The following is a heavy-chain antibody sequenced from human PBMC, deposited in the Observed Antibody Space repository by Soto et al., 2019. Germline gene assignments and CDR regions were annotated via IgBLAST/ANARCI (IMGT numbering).Heavy chain of an antibody. J-gene: IGHJ4*02. CDR2: TSIYNGHT. Sequence: GPSVKVSCTASGYTFTASGISWVRQAPGQGLEWMGWTSIYNGHTEYSPKFLGRVVMTTDTSADTAYLELKSLRPDDAALYYCARWDDYGASDQYHFDQWGQGTLVTVSS. CDR3: ARWDDYGASDQYHFDQ. V-gene: IGHV1-18*01. D-gene: IGHD4-17*01. CDR1: GYTFTASG.